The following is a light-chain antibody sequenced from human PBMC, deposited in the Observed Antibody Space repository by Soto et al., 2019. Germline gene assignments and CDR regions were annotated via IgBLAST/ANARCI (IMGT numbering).Light chain of an antibody. J-gene: IGLJ2*01. CDR2: RNN. CDR1: SSNIGSNY. V-gene: IGLV1-47*01. Sequence: QLVLTQPPSASGTPGQRVTISCFGSSSNIGSNYVYWYQQLPGTAPKLLIYRNNQRPSGVPDRFSGSKSGTSASLAISGLRSEDEADYYGAAWDDSLSGVVFGGGTKLTVL. CDR3: AAWDDSLSGVV.